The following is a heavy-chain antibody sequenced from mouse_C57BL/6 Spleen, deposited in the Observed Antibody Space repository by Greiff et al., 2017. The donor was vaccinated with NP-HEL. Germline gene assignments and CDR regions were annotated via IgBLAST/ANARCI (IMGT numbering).Heavy chain of an antibody. CDR1: GYTFTSYW. CDR3: ARGGTVVADYYAMDY. D-gene: IGHD1-1*01. CDR2: IHPNSGST. J-gene: IGHJ4*01. V-gene: IGHV1-64*01. Sequence: VQLQQPGAELVKPGASVKLSCKASGYTFTSYWMHWVKQRPGQGLEWIGMIHPNSGSTNYNEKFKSKATLTVDKSSSTAYMQLSSLTSEDSAVDYCARGGTVVADYYAMDYWGKGTSVTVSS.